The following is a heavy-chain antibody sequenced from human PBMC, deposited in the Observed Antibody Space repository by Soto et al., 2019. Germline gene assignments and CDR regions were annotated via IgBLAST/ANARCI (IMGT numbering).Heavy chain of an antibody. J-gene: IGHJ6*04. CDR3: AKHNGRSSSFLPDLDV. Sequence: PSETLSLTCSVSGVSVTGDADFWGWIRQFPGQGLEWIGTIFNSGQTFYNEFLESRVTMSVDPSHNQFSLRLTSVTAADTAVYFCAKHNGRSSSFLPDLDVWGEGTKVTVSS. CDR2: IFNSGQT. D-gene: IGHD6-6*01. CDR1: GVSVTGDADF. V-gene: IGHV4-39*01.